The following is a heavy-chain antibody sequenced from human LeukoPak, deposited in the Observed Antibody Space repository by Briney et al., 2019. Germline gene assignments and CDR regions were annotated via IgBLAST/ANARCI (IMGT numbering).Heavy chain of an antibody. Sequence: SETLSLTCTVSGGSISSYYWSWIRQPPGKGLEWIGYIYYSGSTNYNPSLKSRVTISVDTSKNQFTLHLTSVTAADTAVYYCAGRGAKSFGAPFDSWGQGTLVTVSS. D-gene: IGHD3-10*01. CDR1: GGSISSYY. CDR2: IYYSGST. V-gene: IGHV4-59*01. CDR3: AGRGAKSFGAPFDS. J-gene: IGHJ5*01.